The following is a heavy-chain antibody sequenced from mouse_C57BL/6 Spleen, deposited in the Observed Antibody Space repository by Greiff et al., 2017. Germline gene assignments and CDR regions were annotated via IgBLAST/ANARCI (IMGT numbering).Heavy chain of an antibody. Sequence: EVMLVESGGGLVQPGGSLKLSCAASGFTFSDYYMYWVRQTPEKRLEWVAYISNGGGSTYYPDTVQGRFTISRDNAKNTLYLQMSRLKSEDTAMYYCARHRGYDYARGYYAMDYWGQGTSVTVSS. J-gene: IGHJ4*01. CDR1: GFTFSDYY. CDR2: ISNGGGST. CDR3: ARHRGYDYARGYYAMDY. D-gene: IGHD2-4*01. V-gene: IGHV5-12*01.